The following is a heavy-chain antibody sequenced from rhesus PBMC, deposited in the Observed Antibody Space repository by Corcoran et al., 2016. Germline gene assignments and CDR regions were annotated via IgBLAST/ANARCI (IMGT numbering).Heavy chain of an antibody. CDR1: GGSISASYR. V-gene: IGHV4S10*01. D-gene: IGHD3-3*01. CDR2: IYGRSTST. CDR3: EREGRYLDWLSLDD. Sequence: QVQLQESGPGVVKPSETLSLTCAVSGGSISASYRWSWIRHPPGKGLEWIGYIYGRSTSTNYNPSRKRRVNSSKDTSKNQFTLKVSSVTAADTAVYYCEREGRYLDWLSLDDWGQGVLVTVSS. J-gene: IGHJ4*01.